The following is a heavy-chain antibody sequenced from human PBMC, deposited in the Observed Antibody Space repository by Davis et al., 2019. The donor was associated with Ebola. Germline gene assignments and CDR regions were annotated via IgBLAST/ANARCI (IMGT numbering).Heavy chain of an antibody. V-gene: IGHV4-61*08. CDR2: IYYSGST. CDR3: ASTYYDSSGYSLVY. Sequence: SETLSLTCAVSGGSISSGGYYWSWIRQPPGKGLEWIGYIYYSGSTNYNPSLKSRVTISVDTSKNQFSLKLSSVTAADTAVYYCASTYYDSSGYSLVYWGQGTLVTVSS. J-gene: IGHJ4*02. D-gene: IGHD3-22*01. CDR1: GGSISSGGYY.